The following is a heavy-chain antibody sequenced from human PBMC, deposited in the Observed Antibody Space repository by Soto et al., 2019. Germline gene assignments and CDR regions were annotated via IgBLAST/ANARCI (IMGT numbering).Heavy chain of an antibody. D-gene: IGHD3-10*01. CDR2: ITSYGDAA. V-gene: IGHV3-23*01. CDR3: AKYRPNFFGSGAAYYKTGGDS. J-gene: IGHJ5*01. Sequence: EVQLLDSGGDLVQPGGSLRLSCAASGFTFSTYAMSWVRQAPGRGLEWVAAITSYGDAAFYPDSVKGRFTISRDNSKPTLYLQMNRLRVEDTAVYYCAKYRPNFFGSGAAYYKTGGDSWGQGTLVTVSS. CDR1: GFTFSTYA.